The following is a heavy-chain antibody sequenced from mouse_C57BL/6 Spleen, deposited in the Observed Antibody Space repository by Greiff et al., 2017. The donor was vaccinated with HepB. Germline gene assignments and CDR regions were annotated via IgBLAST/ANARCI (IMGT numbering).Heavy chain of an antibody. D-gene: IGHD2-3*01. Sequence: VQLQESGAELVKPGASVKLSCKASGYTFTSYWMHWVKQRPGQGLEWIGMIHPNSGSTNYNEKFKSKATLTVDKSSSTAYMQLSSLTSEDSAVYYCARLGRWLLPYYFDYWGQGTTLTVSS. CDR2: IHPNSGST. CDR3: ARLGRWLLPYYFDY. CDR1: GYTFTSYW. V-gene: IGHV1-64*01. J-gene: IGHJ2*01.